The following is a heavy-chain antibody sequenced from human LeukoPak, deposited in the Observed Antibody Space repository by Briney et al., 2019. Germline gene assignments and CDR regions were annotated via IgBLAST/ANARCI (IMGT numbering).Heavy chain of an antibody. V-gene: IGHV3-49*04. J-gene: IGHJ4*02. CDR2: IRSKTYGGTT. Sequence: GGSLRLSCRTSGFTFGDYAMSWVRQAPGKGLEWVGFIRSKTYGGTTEYDASVKGRFTISRDDSKSIAYLQMNSLKTEDTGVYYCTKVEWELPRNWGQGTLVTVST. CDR3: TKVEWELPRN. CDR1: GFTFGDYA. D-gene: IGHD1-26*01.